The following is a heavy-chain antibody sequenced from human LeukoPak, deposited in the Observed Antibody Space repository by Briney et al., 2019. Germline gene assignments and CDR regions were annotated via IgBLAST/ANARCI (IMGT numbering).Heavy chain of an antibody. CDR1: GYTFTSYD. J-gene: IGHJ6*03. CDR2: MNPNSGNT. D-gene: IGHD3-10*01. CDR3: ARAKPGGGSGSSYYYYYYYMDV. Sequence: GASVKVSCKASGYTFTSYDINWVRQATGQGLEWMGWMNPNSGNTGYAQKFQGRVTMTRNTSISTAYMELSSLRSEDTAVYYCARAKPGGGSGSSYYYYYYYMDVWGKGTTVTVSS. V-gene: IGHV1-8*01.